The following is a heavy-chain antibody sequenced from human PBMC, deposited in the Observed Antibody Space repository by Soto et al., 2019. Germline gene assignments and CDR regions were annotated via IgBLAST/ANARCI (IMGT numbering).Heavy chain of an antibody. CDR2: IKQDGSEK. CDR1: GFTFSSYW. D-gene: IGHD3-22*01. J-gene: IGHJ3*02. CDR3: ASMIAVARDAFDI. Sequence: GGSLRLCCAASGFTFSSYWMSWVRQAPGKGLEWVANIKQDGSEKYYVDSVKGRFTISRDNAKNSLYLQMNSLRAEDTAVYYCASMIAVARDAFDIWAQGTMVTVSS. V-gene: IGHV3-7*01.